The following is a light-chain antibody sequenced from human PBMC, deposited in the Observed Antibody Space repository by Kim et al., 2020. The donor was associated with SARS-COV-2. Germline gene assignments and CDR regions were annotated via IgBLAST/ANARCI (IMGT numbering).Light chain of an antibody. Sequence: EPASISCRSSQSLLHSNGYNYLDWYLQKPGQSPQLLIYLGSNRASGVPDRFSDSGSGTDFTLKISRVEAEDVGVYYCMQALQTPPSFGQGTKLEI. J-gene: IGKJ2*03. V-gene: IGKV2-28*01. CDR1: QSLLHSNGYNY. CDR2: LGS. CDR3: MQALQTPPS.